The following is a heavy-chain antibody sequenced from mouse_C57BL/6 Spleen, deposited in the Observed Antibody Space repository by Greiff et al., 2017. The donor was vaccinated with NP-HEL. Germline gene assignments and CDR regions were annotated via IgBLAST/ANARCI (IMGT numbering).Heavy chain of an antibody. CDR2: INYDGSST. V-gene: IGHV5-16*01. CDR1: GFTFSDYY. J-gene: IGHJ4*01. D-gene: IGHD3-3*01. Sequence: EVKVVESEGGLVQPGSSMKLSCTASGFTFSDYYMAWVRQVPEKGLEWVANINYDGSSTYYLDSLKSRFIISRDNAKNILYLQMSSLKSEDTATYYCARGDPYYYAMDYWGQGTSVTVSS. CDR3: ARGDPYYYAMDY.